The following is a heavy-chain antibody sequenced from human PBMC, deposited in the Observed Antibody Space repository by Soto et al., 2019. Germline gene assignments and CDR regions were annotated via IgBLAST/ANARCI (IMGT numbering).Heavy chain of an antibody. V-gene: IGHV1-69*01. D-gene: IGHD6-13*01. CDR2: IIPIFGTV. Sequence: QVQLVQSGAEVKKPGSSVKVSCKASGGTFSSYAISWVRQAPGQGLEWMGGIIPIFGTVNYAQKFQGRVKITADEVTSKTYMELSSLRSEDTAVDYCARDLDIAALWLYGMDVWGQGTTVTVSS. CDR3: ARDLDIAALWLYGMDV. CDR1: GGTFSSYA. J-gene: IGHJ6*02.